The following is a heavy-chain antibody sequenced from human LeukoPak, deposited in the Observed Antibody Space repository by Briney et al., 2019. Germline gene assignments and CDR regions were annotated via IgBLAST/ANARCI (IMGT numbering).Heavy chain of an antibody. CDR3: ARSTTVSYYFDY. Sequence: SETLSLTCTVSGASIRSYYWTWIRQPPGKGLEWMGSMYHDGYTNYNPSLKSRVTISVDTSKNQFSLKLSSVTAADTAVYYCARSTTVSYYFDYWGQGTLVTVSS. V-gene: IGHV4-59*01. D-gene: IGHD4-17*01. CDR1: GASIRSYY. CDR2: MYHDGYT. J-gene: IGHJ4*02.